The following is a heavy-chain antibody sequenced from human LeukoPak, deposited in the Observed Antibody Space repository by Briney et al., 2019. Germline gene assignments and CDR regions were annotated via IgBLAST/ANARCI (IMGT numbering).Heavy chain of an antibody. CDR1: GGSFSGYY. Sequence: SETLSLTCAVYGGSFSGYYWSWIRQPPGKGLEWIGSIYHSGSTYSNPSLKSRVTISVDTSKRQFSLKLSSVTAADTAVYYCARHGAFYAFDSWGQGTMVTVSS. V-gene: IGHV4-34*01. CDR2: IYHSGST. D-gene: IGHD3-16*01. J-gene: IGHJ3*02. CDR3: ARHGAFYAFDS.